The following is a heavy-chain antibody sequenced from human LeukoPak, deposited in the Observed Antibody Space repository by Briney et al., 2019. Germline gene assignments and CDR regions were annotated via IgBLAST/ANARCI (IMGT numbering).Heavy chain of an antibody. D-gene: IGHD5-18*01. CDR3: ARDNGYSYGEFDY. J-gene: IGHJ4*02. CDR1: GFTFSSYS. CDR2: ISSSSSTI. Sequence: GGSLRLSCAASGFTFSSYSMNWVRQAPGKGLEWVSYISSSSSTICYADPVKGRFTISRDNAKNSLYLQMNSLRAEDTAVYYCARDNGYSYGEFDYWGQGTLVTVSS. V-gene: IGHV3-48*01.